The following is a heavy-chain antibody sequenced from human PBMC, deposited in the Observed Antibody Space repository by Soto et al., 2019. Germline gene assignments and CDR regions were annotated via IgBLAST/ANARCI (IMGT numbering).Heavy chain of an antibody. D-gene: IGHD2-21*02. J-gene: IGHJ4*02. CDR3: ARSYGGDWDHDY. CDR2: MYSSGSS. V-gene: IGHV4-59*08. Sequence: SETLSLTCTVSGGSISNYYWSWIRQPPGKGLEWVGYMYSSGSSKYNPSLKSRLTISLDTSRNQVSLKLSSVTAADTAVYFCARSYGGDWDHDYWGQGTLVTVSS. CDR1: GGSISNYY.